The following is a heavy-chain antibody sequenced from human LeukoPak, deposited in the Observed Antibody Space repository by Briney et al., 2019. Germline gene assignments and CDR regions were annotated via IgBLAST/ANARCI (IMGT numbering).Heavy chain of an antibody. CDR1: GGTFSSYA. J-gene: IGHJ4*02. CDR2: IIPIFGTA. D-gene: IGHD4-23*01. V-gene: IGHV1-69*05. Sequence: ASVKVSCKASGGTFSSYAISWVRQAPGQGLEWMGGIIPIFGTANYAQKFQGRVTITTDESTSTAYMELSSLRSEDTAVYYCARTPSGYGGLFDYWGQGTLVTVSS. CDR3: ARTPSGYGGLFDY.